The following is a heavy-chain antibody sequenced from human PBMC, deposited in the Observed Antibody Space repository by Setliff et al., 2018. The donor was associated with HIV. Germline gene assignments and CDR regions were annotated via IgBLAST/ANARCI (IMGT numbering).Heavy chain of an antibody. CDR1: GFTFSAYE. CDR2: ISASGDNV. D-gene: IGHD6-19*01. Sequence: GSLRLSCVVSGFTFSAYEMNWVRQAPGKGLEWVSYISASGDNVYYAASLKGRLTASSDNAENTLYLEINSLSAEDTAVYYCATSTGWYHYFDSWGQGTAVTVSS. V-gene: IGHV3-48*03. CDR3: ATSTGWYHYFDS. J-gene: IGHJ4*03.